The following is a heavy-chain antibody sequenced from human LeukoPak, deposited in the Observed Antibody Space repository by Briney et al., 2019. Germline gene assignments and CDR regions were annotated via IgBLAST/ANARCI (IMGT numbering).Heavy chain of an antibody. V-gene: IGHV1-69*01. Sequence: SVKVSCKASGGTFSSYAISWVRQAPGQGLEWMGGIIPIFGTANYAQKFQGRVTITADESTSTVYMELSRLRSDDTAVYFCAREPLVGATNFDYWGQGTLVTVSS. D-gene: IGHD1-26*01. CDR3: AREPLVGATNFDY. CDR1: GGTFSSYA. J-gene: IGHJ4*02. CDR2: IIPIFGTA.